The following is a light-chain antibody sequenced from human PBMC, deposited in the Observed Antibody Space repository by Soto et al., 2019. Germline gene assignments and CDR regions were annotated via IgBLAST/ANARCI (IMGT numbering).Light chain of an antibody. CDR1: SSDVGGYNY. V-gene: IGLV2-14*03. CDR3: SAYTTSNTRQIV. J-gene: IGLJ1*01. Sequence: QSVLTRPASVSGSHGQSITISCTGTSSDVGGYNYVSWYQHHSGKAPKLMIYNVSNRPSGVSNRCSGSKSGNTDSLTISGLQPEDEADYYCSAYTTSNTRQIVFGTGTKVTVL. CDR2: NVS.